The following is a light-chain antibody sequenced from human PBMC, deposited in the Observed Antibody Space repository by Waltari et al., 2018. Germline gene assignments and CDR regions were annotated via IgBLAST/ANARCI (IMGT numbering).Light chain of an antibody. V-gene: IGKV3-15*01. CDR2: GAS. Sequence: EIVMTQSPATLSVSPVERATLSCRASQSVRSNLAWYQQKPGQAPRLLIYGASTRATGISARFSGSGSGTEFTLTISSLQSEDFAVYYCQQYNNWPPWTFGQGTKVEIK. CDR1: QSVRSN. CDR3: QQYNNWPPWT. J-gene: IGKJ1*01.